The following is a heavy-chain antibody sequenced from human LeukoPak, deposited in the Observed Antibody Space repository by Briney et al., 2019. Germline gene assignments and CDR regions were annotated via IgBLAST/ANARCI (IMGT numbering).Heavy chain of an antibody. CDR3: TRNRGYYVNDY. V-gene: IGHV4-59*01. CDR2: LCMRGTT. Sequence: SETLSLTCTVSGASIRSSFWNWIRQPPGRGLEWIGYLCMRGTTNYNPSLKSRVTISADTSENQFSLKVSSVTAADTAVYYCTRNRGYYVNDYWGQGILVTVSS. J-gene: IGHJ4*02. D-gene: IGHD1-26*01. CDR1: GASIRSSF.